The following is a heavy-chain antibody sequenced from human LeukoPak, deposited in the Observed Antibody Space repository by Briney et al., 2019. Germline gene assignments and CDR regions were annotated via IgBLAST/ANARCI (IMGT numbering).Heavy chain of an antibody. J-gene: IGHJ5*02. Sequence: SVKVSCKASGFTFTSSAMHWVRQARGQRIEWIGWIVVGSGNTNYAQKFQERVTITRDMSTSTTYMELSSLRSEDTAVYYCGADLTMVRGVPRWFDPWGQGTLVTVSS. CDR2: IVVGSGNT. CDR3: GADLTMVRGVPRWFDP. V-gene: IGHV1-58*02. D-gene: IGHD3-10*01. CDR1: GFTFTSSA.